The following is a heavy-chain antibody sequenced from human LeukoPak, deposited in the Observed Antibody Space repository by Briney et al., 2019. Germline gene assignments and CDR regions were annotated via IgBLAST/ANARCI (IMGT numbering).Heavy chain of an antibody. D-gene: IGHD6-6*01. CDR3: ARDRMAARLGSHYYYGMDV. CDR2: ISGSGGTT. CDR1: GFTFSTYA. Sequence: GGSLRLSCAASGFTFSTYAMSWVRQAPGKGLEWVSAISGSGGTTYYADSVKGRFTISRDNSKNTVNLQMNSLRAEDTAVYYCARDRMAARLGSHYYYGMDVWGQGTTVTVSS. V-gene: IGHV3-23*01. J-gene: IGHJ6*02.